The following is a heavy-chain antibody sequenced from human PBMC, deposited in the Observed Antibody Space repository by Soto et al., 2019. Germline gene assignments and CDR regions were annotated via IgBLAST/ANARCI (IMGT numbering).Heavy chain of an antibody. V-gene: IGHV4-31*03. Sequence: QVQLQESGPGLVKPSQTLSLTCTVSGGSISSGGYYWSWIRQHPGKGLEWIGYIYYSGSTYYNPSPKSRVTISVDTSKYQFSLKLSSVTAAVTAVYYCARERITMVRGVKSNWFDPWGQGTLVTVSS. D-gene: IGHD3-10*01. CDR3: ARERITMVRGVKSNWFDP. CDR2: IYYSGST. J-gene: IGHJ5*02. CDR1: GGSISSGGYY.